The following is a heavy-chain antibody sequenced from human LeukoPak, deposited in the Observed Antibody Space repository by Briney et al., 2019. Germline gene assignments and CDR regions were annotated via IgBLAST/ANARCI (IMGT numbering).Heavy chain of an antibody. CDR1: GLTFSSHA. V-gene: IGHV3-23*01. Sequence: GGSLRLSCAASGLTFSSHAMSWVRQAPGKGLESVPSIDDTADNMYYADSVKGRFTISRDNSENTVSLQMNSLRVEDTAAYYCAKGVGSNTPYFFDYWGQGTLVTVSS. D-gene: IGHD1-26*01. CDR3: AKGVGSNTPYFFDY. J-gene: IGHJ4*02. CDR2: IDDTADNM.